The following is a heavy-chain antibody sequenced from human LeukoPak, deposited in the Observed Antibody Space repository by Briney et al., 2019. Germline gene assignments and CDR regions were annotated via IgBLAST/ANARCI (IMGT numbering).Heavy chain of an antibody. CDR2: FDTEDGEI. CDR3: ATSIAVAANGFDY. CDR1: GYTLTELS. Sequence: ASVKVSCKVSGYTLTELSMHWVRQAPGKGLAWMGGFDTEDGEIIYAQKFQGRVTMTEDTSTDTAYMELSSLRSEDTAVYYCATSIAVAANGFDYWGQGTQVTVSS. D-gene: IGHD6-19*01. J-gene: IGHJ4*02. V-gene: IGHV1-24*01.